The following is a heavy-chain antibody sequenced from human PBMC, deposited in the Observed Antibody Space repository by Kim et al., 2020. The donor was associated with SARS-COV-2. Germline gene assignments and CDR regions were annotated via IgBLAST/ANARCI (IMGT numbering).Heavy chain of an antibody. Sequence: GGSLRLSCAASGFTVSSNYMSWVRQAPGKGLEWVSVIYSGGTTYYADSVKGRFTIPRDNSKNTLYLQMNSLRAEDTAVYYCARDLRILGMDVWGQGTTVTVSS. CDR1: GFTVSSNY. J-gene: IGHJ6*02. CDR3: ARDLRILGMDV. V-gene: IGHV3-53*01. CDR2: IYSGGTT. D-gene: IGHD3-16*01.